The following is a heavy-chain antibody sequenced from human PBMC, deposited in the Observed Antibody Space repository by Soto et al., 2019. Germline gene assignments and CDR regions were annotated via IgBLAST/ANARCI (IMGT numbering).Heavy chain of an antibody. CDR1: GFTFSNYV. CDR2: ISGGGGSI. Sequence: QVLESGGDLVQPGGSLRLSCAASGFTFSNYVMNWVRQAPGKGLEWVSGISGGGGSIYYANSVKGRFTISRDNSRNTLYLQINSLRDEDTALYYCVKDGGPFRPDTFDIWGQGTMVTVSS. CDR3: VKDGGPFRPDTFDI. J-gene: IGHJ3*02. V-gene: IGHV3-23*01. D-gene: IGHD3-16*01.